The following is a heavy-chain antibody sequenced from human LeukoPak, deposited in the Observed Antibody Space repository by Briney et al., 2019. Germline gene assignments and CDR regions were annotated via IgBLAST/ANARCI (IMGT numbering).Heavy chain of an antibody. Sequence: GGSLRLSCAPSGFTFSRHGMHWVRQAPGKGLEWVAIISNDGSRKYYAHYVEGRFTISRDNSKNPLYLQMDSLRAQAPAVYYCARDRAWNYFDYWGQGTLVTVSS. D-gene: IGHD3-3*01. J-gene: IGHJ4*02. CDR2: ISNDGSRK. V-gene: IGHV3-30*03. CDR3: ARDRAWNYFDY. CDR1: GFTFSRHG.